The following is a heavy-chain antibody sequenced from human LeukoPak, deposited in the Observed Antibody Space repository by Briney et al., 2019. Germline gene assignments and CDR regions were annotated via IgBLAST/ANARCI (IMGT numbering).Heavy chain of an antibody. D-gene: IGHD5-18*01. V-gene: IGHV1-69*04. Sequence: ASVKVSCKASGGTFSSYAISWVRQAPGQGLEWMGRIIPILGIANYAQKFQGRVTITADKSTSTAYMELSSLRSEDMAVYYCAREGDTAMVDYWGQGTLVTVSS. J-gene: IGHJ4*02. CDR2: IIPILGIA. CDR3: AREGDTAMVDY. CDR1: GGTFSSYA.